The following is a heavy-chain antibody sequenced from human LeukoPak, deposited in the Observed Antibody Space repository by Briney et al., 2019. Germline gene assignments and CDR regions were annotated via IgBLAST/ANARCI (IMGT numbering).Heavy chain of an antibody. CDR2: ISDSSRTT. V-gene: IGHV3-23*01. CDR3: AKKLGFIPQFDY. Sequence: GGSLRLSCEVSGFTFSTEAMTWVRQAPGKGLEWVSSISDSSRTTYYADSVQGRFTISRDNSRNTVYLQMNSLRVEDTAFYSCAKKLGFIPQFDYWSQGTLVAVSS. D-gene: IGHD6-13*01. J-gene: IGHJ4*02. CDR1: GFTFSTEA.